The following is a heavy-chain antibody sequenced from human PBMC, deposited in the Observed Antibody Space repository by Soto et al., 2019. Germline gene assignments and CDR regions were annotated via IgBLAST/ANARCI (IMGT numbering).Heavy chain of an antibody. CDR2: INPSSGAT. CDR1: GFTFTDYY. J-gene: IGHJ4*02. V-gene: IGHV1-2*02. Sequence: QVQLVQSGAEVKKPGASVKVSCKASGFTFTDYYMHWVRQAPGQGLEWMGWINPSSGATSYAQNFQGRVTMTRDTSISTFYMELSRLSSDDTAIYYCTIASSVAGGSSNSLPNDYWGQGTLVTVSS. D-gene: IGHD6-19*01. CDR3: TIASSVAGGSSNSLPNDY.